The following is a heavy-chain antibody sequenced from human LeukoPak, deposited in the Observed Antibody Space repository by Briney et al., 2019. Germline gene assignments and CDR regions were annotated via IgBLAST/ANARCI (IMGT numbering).Heavy chain of an antibody. D-gene: IGHD3-16*02. CDR3: AREGSIVAFDI. V-gene: IGHV1-3*01. J-gene: IGHJ3*02. CDR1: GYTFTSYA. Sequence: ASVKVSCKASGYTFTSYAMHWVRQAPGQRLEWMGWINAGNGNTKYSQKFQGRVAITRDTSASAAYMELSSLRSEDTAVYYCAREGSIVAFDIWGQGTMVTVSS. CDR2: INAGNGNT.